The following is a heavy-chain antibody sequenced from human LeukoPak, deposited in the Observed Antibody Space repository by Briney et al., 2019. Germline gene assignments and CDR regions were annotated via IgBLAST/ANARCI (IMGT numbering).Heavy chain of an antibody. V-gene: IGHV3-7*01. Sequence: PGGSLRLSCTASGFTFSSYWMSWVRQAPGKGLQWVANIKQDGSEKYYVDSVKGRFTISRDNAKNSLYLQMNSLRAEDTAVYYCARDGGGNSPPLDYWGQGTLVTVSS. D-gene: IGHD4-23*01. CDR2: IKQDGSEK. CDR3: ARDGGGNSPPLDY. J-gene: IGHJ4*02. CDR1: GFTFSSYW.